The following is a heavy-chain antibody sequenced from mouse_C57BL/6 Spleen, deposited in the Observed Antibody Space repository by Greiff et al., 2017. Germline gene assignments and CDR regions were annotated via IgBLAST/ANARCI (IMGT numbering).Heavy chain of an antibody. V-gene: IGHV1-52*01. Sequence: QVQLQQPGAELVRPGSSVKLSCKASGYTFTSYWLHWVKQRPIQGLEWIGNIDPSDSDTHYNQKFKDKATLTVDKSSSTAYMQLSSLTSEDSAVYYCARGGGYGNHIDYWGQGTTLTVSS. CDR1: GYTFTSYW. J-gene: IGHJ2*01. CDR3: ARGGGYGNHIDY. CDR2: IDPSDSDT. D-gene: IGHD2-1*01.